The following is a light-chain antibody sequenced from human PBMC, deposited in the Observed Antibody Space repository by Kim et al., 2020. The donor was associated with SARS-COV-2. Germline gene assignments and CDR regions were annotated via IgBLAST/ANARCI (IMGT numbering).Light chain of an antibody. CDR1: NIGSKS. CDR3: QVWDSSTDPL. V-gene: IGLV3-21*04. Sequence: SYELTQPPSVSVAPGKTARITCGGNNIGSKSVHWYQQKPGQAPVLVIYYDSDRPSGIPERFSGSKFGNTATLTISRVEAGDEADYCCQVWDSSTDPLFGGGTKLTVL. J-gene: IGLJ3*02. CDR2: YDS.